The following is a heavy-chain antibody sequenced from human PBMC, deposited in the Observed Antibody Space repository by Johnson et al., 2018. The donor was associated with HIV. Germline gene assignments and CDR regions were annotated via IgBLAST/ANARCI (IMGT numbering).Heavy chain of an antibody. V-gene: IGHV3-30*04. CDR1: RLTSSPFA. Sequence: HVQLVESGGAVVQPGRSLTLSCEVSRLTSSPFAFHWDRQAPGKGLAWVAFISYDGTNKYYADSVKGRFTISRDNSKNTLYLQMNSLRTEDTAVSYCARDGGSSWYGGGAFDIWGQGTTVTVSS. CDR3: ARDGGSSWYGGGAFDI. CDR2: ISYDGTNK. D-gene: IGHD6-13*01. J-gene: IGHJ3*02.